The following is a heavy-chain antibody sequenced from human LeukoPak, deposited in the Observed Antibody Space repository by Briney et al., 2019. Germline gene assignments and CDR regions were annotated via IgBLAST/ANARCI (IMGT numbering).Heavy chain of an antibody. Sequence: PSETLSLTCIVSGGSISSTLYYWGWIRQPPGKGLEWIVNIYYSGTTYYNPSLKSRVTISVDTSKNQFSLNLNSVTAADSAVYYCARQRRGDGYNSMGGLIDYWGQGTLVTVSS. V-gene: IGHV4-39*01. CDR1: GGSISSTLYY. CDR3: ARQRRGDGYNSMGGLIDY. D-gene: IGHD5-24*01. CDR2: IYYSGTT. J-gene: IGHJ4*02.